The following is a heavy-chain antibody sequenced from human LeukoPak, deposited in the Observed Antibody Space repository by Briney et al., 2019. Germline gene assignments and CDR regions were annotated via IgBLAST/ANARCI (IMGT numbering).Heavy chain of an antibody. D-gene: IGHD6-19*01. CDR3: ARSRGTAVAGIGTDY. J-gene: IGHJ4*02. CDR2: IYSGGST. Sequence: GGSLRLSCAASGFTVSSNYMSWVRQAPGKGLEWVSIIYSGGSTYYADSVKGRFTISRDNSKNTLYLQMNSLRAEDTAVYYCARSRGTAVAGIGTDYWGQGTLVTVSS. V-gene: IGHV3-66*01. CDR1: GFTVSSNY.